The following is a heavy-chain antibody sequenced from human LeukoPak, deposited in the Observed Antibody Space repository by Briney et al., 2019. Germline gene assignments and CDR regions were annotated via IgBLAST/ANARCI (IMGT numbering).Heavy chain of an antibody. Sequence: SETLSLTCTVTGGSISSYYWSWIRQPAGKGLEWIGRIYSTGSTNYNPSLKSRVTMSVDTSKNQFSLRLRSVTAADTAVYYCARQIASAGTAGFDFWGQGALVTVSS. CDR3: ARQIASAGTAGFDF. V-gene: IGHV4-4*07. D-gene: IGHD6-13*01. J-gene: IGHJ4*02. CDR1: GGSISSYY. CDR2: IYSTGST.